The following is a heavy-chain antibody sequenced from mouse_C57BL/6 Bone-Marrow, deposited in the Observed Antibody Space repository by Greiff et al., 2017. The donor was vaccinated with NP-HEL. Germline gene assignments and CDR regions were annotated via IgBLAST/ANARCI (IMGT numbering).Heavy chain of an antibody. Sequence: VQLKESGPELVKPGASVKIPCKASGYTFTDYNMDWVKQSHGKSLEWIGDINPNNGGTIYNQKFKGKATLTVDKSSSTAYMELRSLTSEDTAVYYCARSRYYYGSTYYYAMDYWGQGTSVTVSS. CDR2: INPNNGGT. CDR1: GYTFTDYN. CDR3: ARSRYYYGSTYYYAMDY. J-gene: IGHJ4*01. D-gene: IGHD1-1*01. V-gene: IGHV1-18*01.